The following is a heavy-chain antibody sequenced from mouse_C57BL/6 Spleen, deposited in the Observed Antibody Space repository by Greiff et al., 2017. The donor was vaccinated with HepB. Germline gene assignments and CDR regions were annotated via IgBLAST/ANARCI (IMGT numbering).Heavy chain of an antibody. CDR1: GFTFSSYA. J-gene: IGHJ4*01. D-gene: IGHD1-1*01. V-gene: IGHV5-4*03. CDR3: ARTIYYSYAMDY. CDR2: ISDGGSYT. Sequence: EVKLMESGGGLVKPGGSLKLSCAASGFTFSSYAMSWVRQTPEKRLEWVATISDGGSYTYYPDNVKGRFTISRDKSKNNLYLQMRHLKSEDTAMYYCARTIYYSYAMDYWGQGTSVTVSS.